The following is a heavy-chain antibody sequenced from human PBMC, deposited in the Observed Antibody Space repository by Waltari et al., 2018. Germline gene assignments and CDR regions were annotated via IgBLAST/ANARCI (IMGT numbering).Heavy chain of an antibody. CDR3: ARIGDDSSGYYLDY. J-gene: IGHJ4*02. CDR1: GFPFSSYA. V-gene: IGHV3-30*01. D-gene: IGHD3-22*01. CDR2: ISYDGSNK. Sequence: QVQLVASGGGVVQPGRSLSLSCAASGFPFSSYAMHWVRQAPGKGLEWVAVISYDGSNKYYADSVKGRFTISRDNSKNTLYLQMNSLRAEDTAVYYCARIGDDSSGYYLDYWGQGTLVTVSS.